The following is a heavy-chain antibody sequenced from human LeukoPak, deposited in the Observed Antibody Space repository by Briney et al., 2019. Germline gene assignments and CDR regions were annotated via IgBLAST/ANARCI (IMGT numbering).Heavy chain of an antibody. D-gene: IGHD2-15*01. V-gene: IGHV3-30*03. Sequence: GGSLRLSCAASGFTFSSYGMHWVRQAPGKGLEWVAVMSYDGSNKYYADSVKGRFTISRDNSKNTLYLQMNSLRAEDTAVYYCARDLEVADYWGQGTLVTVSS. CDR3: ARDLEVADY. J-gene: IGHJ4*02. CDR2: MSYDGSNK. CDR1: GFTFSSYG.